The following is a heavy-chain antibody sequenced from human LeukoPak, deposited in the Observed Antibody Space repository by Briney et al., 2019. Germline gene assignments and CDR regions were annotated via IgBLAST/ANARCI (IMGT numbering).Heavy chain of an antibody. CDR3: APRRPYYFDS. CDR2: ITRSGDNT. J-gene: IGHJ4*02. Sequence: AGGSLRLSCAASGFTFTTYAMSWVRQAPGKGLEWVSSITRSGDNTYYADSVKGRLTISRDNSKNTLYLQMNSLRAEDTAIYYCAPRRPYYFDSWGQGTLVTVSS. V-gene: IGHV3-23*01. CDR1: GFTFTTYA.